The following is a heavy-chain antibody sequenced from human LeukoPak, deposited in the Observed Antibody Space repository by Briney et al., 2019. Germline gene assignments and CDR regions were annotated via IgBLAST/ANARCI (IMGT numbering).Heavy chain of an antibody. V-gene: IGHV4-59*01. Sequence: PSETLSLTCTVSGGSISSYYWSWIRQPPGKGLEWIGYIYYSGSTNYNPSLKSRVTISVDTSKNQFSLKLSSVTAADTAVYYCARDVQGNYVDYWGQGTLVTVSS. CDR2: IYYSGST. J-gene: IGHJ4*02. CDR1: GGSISSYY. CDR3: ARDVQGNYVDY.